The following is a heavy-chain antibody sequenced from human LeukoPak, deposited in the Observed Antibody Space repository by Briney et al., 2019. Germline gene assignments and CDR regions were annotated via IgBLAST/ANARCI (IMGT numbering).Heavy chain of an antibody. CDR1: GYTFSSYE. J-gene: IGHJ4*02. CDR3: ARGRGKYSSLDY. D-gene: IGHD5-18*01. V-gene: IGHV1-8*01. CDR2: MNPNSGNT. Sequence: ASVKVSCKASGYTFSSYEINWVRQATGQGLEWMGWMNPNSGNTGYAPKFQGRVTMTRNTSINTAYMELSSLSSEDTAVYYCARGRGKYSSLDYWGQGTLVNVSS.